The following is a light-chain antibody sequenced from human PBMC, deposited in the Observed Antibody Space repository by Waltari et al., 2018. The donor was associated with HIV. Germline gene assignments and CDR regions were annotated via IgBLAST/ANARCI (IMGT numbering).Light chain of an antibody. Sequence: SHVLTQPPSVSVAPGQKARLTCGGNNLGRQGGHGYQQKPGQAPVLVVYDDRDRPSGIPELFSGSNSGNTATLTITRVEAGDEADYYCQVWDSSSENGVFGGGTKLTVL. CDR2: DDR. V-gene: IGLV3-21*02. CDR3: QVWDSSSENGV. J-gene: IGLJ3*02. CDR1: NLGRQG.